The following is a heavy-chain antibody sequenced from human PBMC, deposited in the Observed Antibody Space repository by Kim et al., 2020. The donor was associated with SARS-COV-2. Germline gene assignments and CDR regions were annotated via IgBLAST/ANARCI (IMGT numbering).Heavy chain of an antibody. D-gene: IGHD2-2*01. Sequence: ASVKVSCKASGYTFTSYAMNWVRQAPGQGLEWMGWINTNTGNPTYAQGFTGRFVFSLDTSVSTAYLQIGSLKTEDTAVYYCARGLGYCTSTSCDVDYWGQGTLVTVSS. CDR2: INTNTGNP. CDR1: GYTFTSYA. V-gene: IGHV7-4-1*01. J-gene: IGHJ4*02. CDR3: ARGLGYCTSTSCDVDY.